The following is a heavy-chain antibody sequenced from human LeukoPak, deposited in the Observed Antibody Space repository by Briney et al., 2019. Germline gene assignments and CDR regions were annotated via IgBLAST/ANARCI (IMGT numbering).Heavy chain of an antibody. CDR1: GFTFSSYS. V-gene: IGHV3-21*01. J-gene: IGHJ4*02. D-gene: IGHD3-22*01. CDR3: GGYYYDSSGHPDY. CDR2: ISSSSSYI. Sequence: PGGSLRLSCAASGFTFSSYSINWVRWAPGKGLEWVSSISSSSSYIYYADSVKGRFTISRDNAKNSLYLQMNSLRAEDTAVYYCGGYYYDSSGHPDYWGQGTLVTVSS.